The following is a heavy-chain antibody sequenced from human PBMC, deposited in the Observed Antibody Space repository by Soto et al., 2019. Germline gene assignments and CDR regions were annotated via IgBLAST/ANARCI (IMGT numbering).Heavy chain of an antibody. D-gene: IGHD4-17*01. V-gene: IGHV4-4*02. CDR3: ARSEATVLDY. Sequence: QVQLQESGPGLVKPLGTVSLNCTVSGGSMSSSNWWNWVRQPPGKGLEWIGEAHLSGRTNYNPSLQSRVTISVDTSKNQFSLKLRSVTAADTAVYYCARSEATVLDYWGQGTLVTVSS. CDR2: AHLSGRT. J-gene: IGHJ4*02. CDR1: GGSMSSSNW.